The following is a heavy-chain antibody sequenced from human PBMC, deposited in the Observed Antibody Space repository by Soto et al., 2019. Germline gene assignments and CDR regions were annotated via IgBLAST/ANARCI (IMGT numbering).Heavy chain of an antibody. J-gene: IGHJ6*02. Sequence: QVQLVQSGAEVKKPGASVKVSCKASGYTFTSYAMHWVRQAPGQRLEWMGWINAGNGNTKYSQKFQGRVTITRDTSASTAYMELSSLRSEDTAVYYRARSPYSSSRDYYYGMDVWGQGTTVTVSS. CDR3: ARSPYSSSRDYYYGMDV. V-gene: IGHV1-3*01. CDR2: INAGNGNT. CDR1: GYTFTSYA. D-gene: IGHD6-13*01.